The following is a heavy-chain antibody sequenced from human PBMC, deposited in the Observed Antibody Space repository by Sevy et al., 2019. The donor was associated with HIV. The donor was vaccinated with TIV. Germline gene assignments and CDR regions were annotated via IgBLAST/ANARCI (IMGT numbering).Heavy chain of an antibody. Sequence: GGSLRLSCTASGFTFNTYAMSWVRQAPGKGLEWVAAISGSGGSTYYADSVKGRLTISRDNSKDTLYLQMNSLRAEDTAVYYCAKETQGGYFDYWGQGTLVTVSS. D-gene: IGHD3-16*01. CDR2: ISGSGGST. CDR3: AKETQGGYFDY. CDR1: GFTFNTYA. J-gene: IGHJ4*02. V-gene: IGHV3-23*01.